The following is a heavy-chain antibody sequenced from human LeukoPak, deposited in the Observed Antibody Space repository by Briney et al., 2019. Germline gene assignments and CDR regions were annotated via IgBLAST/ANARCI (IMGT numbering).Heavy chain of an antibody. Sequence: GSSVKVSCKASGGTFSSYAISWVRQAPGQGLEWMGGIIPIFGTANYAQKFQGRVTITADESTSTAYMELSSLRSEDTAVYYCARERAYYDSSGGGAFDIWGQGTMVTVSS. V-gene: IGHV1-69*01. D-gene: IGHD3-22*01. CDR1: GGTFSSYA. CDR2: IIPIFGTA. J-gene: IGHJ3*02. CDR3: ARERAYYDSSGGGAFDI.